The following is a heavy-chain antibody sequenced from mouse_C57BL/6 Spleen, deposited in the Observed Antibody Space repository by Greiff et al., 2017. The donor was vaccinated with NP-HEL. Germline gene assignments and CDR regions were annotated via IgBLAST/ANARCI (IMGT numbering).Heavy chain of an antibody. CDR1: GFTFTDYY. V-gene: IGHV7-3*01. CDR3: ALTVVARDYFDY. Sequence: EVQGVESGGGLVQPGGSLSLSCAASGFTFTDYYMSWVRQPPGKALEWLGFIRNKANGYTTEYSASVKGRFTISRDNSQSILYLQMNALRAEDSATYYCALTVVARDYFDYWGQGTTLTVSS. J-gene: IGHJ2*01. CDR2: IRNKANGYTT. D-gene: IGHD1-1*01.